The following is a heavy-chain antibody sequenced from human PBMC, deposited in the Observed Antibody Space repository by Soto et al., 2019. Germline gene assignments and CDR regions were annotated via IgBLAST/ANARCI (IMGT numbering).Heavy chain of an antibody. V-gene: IGHV2-5*02. CDR1: GFSLSTSGVG. J-gene: IGHJ4*02. CDR3: AHRQGGIALAGNGIFDY. Sequence: SGPTLVKPTQTLTLTCTFSGFSLSTSGVGVGWIRQPPGKALEWLALIYWDDDKHYSPSLKSRLTITKDTSKNQVVLTMTNMDPVDTATYYCAHRQGGIALAGNGIFDYWGQGTLVTVSS. CDR2: IYWDDDK. D-gene: IGHD6-19*01.